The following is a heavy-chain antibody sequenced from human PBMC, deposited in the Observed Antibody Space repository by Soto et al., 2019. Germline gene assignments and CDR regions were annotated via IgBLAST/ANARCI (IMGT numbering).Heavy chain of an antibody. CDR1: GYTFTSYA. V-gene: IGHV1-3*01. J-gene: IGHJ4*02. CDR3: ARGLSSWYSYYFDY. Sequence: QVQLVQSGAEVKKPGASVKVSCKASGYTFTSYAMHWVRQAPGQRLEWMGWINAGNGNTKYSQKFQGRVTITRDTSASTAYMELGSLRSEDTAVYYCARGLSSWYSYYFDYWGQGTLVTVSS. CDR2: INAGNGNT. D-gene: IGHD6-13*01.